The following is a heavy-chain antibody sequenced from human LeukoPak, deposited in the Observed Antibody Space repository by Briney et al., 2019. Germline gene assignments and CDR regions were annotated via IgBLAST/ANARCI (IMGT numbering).Heavy chain of an antibody. CDR1: GGSFSGYY. J-gene: IGHJ4*02. CDR2: IYYSGST. CDR3: ARDYSSGCFDY. Sequence: SETLSLTCAVYGGSFSGYYWSWIRQPPGKGLEWIGSIYYSGSTYYNPSLKSRVTISVDTSKNQFSLKLSSVTAADTALYYCARDYSSGCFDYWGQGTLVTVSS. V-gene: IGHV4-34*01. D-gene: IGHD3-22*01.